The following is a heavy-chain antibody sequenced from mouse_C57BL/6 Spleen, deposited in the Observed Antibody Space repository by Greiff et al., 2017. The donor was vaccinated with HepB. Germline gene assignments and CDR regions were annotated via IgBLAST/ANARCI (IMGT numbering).Heavy chain of an antibody. CDR1: GFTFSDYY. V-gene: IGHV5-12*01. Sequence: EVHLVESGGGLVQPGGSLKLSCAASGFTFSDYYMYWVRQTPEKRLEWVAYISNGGGSTYYPDTVKGRFTISRDNAKNTLYLQMSRLKSEDTAMYYCARQGGLRGYFDYWGQGTTLTVSS. CDR3: ARQGGLRGYFDY. J-gene: IGHJ2*01. D-gene: IGHD1-1*01. CDR2: ISNGGGST.